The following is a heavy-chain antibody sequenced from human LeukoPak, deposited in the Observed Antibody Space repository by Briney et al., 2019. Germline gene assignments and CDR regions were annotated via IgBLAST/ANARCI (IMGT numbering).Heavy chain of an antibody. CDR3: ASWLYYDILTGYYSEDAFDI. CDR1: EGTFSSYA. Sequence: SVKVSCKASEGTFSSYAISWVRQAPGQGLEWMGGIIPIFGTANYAQKFQGRVTITTDESTSTAYMELSSLRSEDTAVYYCASWLYYDILTGYYSEDAFDIWGQGTMATVSS. J-gene: IGHJ3*02. CDR2: IIPIFGTA. D-gene: IGHD3-9*01. V-gene: IGHV1-69*05.